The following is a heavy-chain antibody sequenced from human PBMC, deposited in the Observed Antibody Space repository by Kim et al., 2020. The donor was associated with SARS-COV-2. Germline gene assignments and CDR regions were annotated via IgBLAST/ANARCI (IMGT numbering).Heavy chain of an antibody. CDR2: IYYSGST. CDR3: ARVVCRDGYNCYYYYGMDV. D-gene: IGHD1-1*01. CDR1: GGSISSYY. V-gene: IGHV4-59*13. J-gene: IGHJ6*02. Sequence: SETLSLTCTVSGGSISSYYWSWIRQPPGKGLEWIGYIYYSGSTNYNPSLKSRVTISVDTSKNQFSLKLSSVTAADTAVYYCARVVCRDGYNCYYYYGMDVWGQGTTVTVSS.